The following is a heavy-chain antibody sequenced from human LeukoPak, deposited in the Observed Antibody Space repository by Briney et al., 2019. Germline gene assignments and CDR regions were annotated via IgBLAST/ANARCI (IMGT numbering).Heavy chain of an antibody. J-gene: IGHJ3*02. Sequence: GASVNVSCKASVYSFTTHGFSWLRQAPGQVLQSLGWIRTKGNTNYAQNLQGRVTLTTDSSTNTAYMELMSLRSDDTAMYYCAKCLRGGSSATCYDAFDIWGQGTMVTVSS. CDR1: VYSFTTHG. CDR2: IRTKGNT. D-gene: IGHD2-2*01. CDR3: AKCLRGGSSATCYDAFDI. V-gene: IGHV1-18*01.